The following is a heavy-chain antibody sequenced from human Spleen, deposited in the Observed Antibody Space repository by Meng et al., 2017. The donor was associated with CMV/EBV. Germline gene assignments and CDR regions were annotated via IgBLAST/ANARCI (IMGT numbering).Heavy chain of an antibody. D-gene: IGHD1-26*01. Sequence: GESLKISCTASGFTFSSYAIHWVRQAPGKGLEWVGVISSDGNNKFYPDSAKGRFTISRDNSKNTLYLQMNSLRAEDTAVYFCATLGGSQGKSAFDIWGQGTMVTV. V-gene: IGHV3-30-3*01. CDR1: GFTFSSYA. J-gene: IGHJ3*02. CDR2: ISSDGNNK. CDR3: ATLGGSQGKSAFDI.